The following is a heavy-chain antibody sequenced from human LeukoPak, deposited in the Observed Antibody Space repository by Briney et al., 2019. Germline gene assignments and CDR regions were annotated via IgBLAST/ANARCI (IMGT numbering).Heavy chain of an antibody. CDR2: IKQDGSEK. Sequence: GGSLRLSCAASGFTFSSYWMSWVRQAPGKGLEWVANIKQDGSEKYYVDSVKGRFTISRDNTKNSLYLQMNSLRAEDTAVYYCVQSANRSYYYYYYYMDVWGKGTTVTVSS. CDR3: VQSANRSYYYYYYYMDV. V-gene: IGHV3-7*01. J-gene: IGHJ6*03. D-gene: IGHD4/OR15-4a*01. CDR1: GFTFSSYW.